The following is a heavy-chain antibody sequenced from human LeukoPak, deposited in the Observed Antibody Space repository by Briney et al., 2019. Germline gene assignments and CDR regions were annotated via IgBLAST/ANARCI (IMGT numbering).Heavy chain of an antibody. CDR1: GGAISNYY. Sequence: SETLSLTRTVSGGAISNYYWSWIRQPPGKGLVWSGDIYYSGSTNYNPSLKSRVTISVDTSKNQFSLRLSALTAADTAVYYSGRTNSNPTPKSRVTLSVDTSKNQCSLKLSSVTVAETAVYNCAERHHDYGDYVWGAFAIGSQATMVTVSS. CDR3: GRTNSNPTPKSRVTLSVDTSKNQCSLKLSSVTVAETAVYNCAERHHDYGDYVWGAFAI. CDR2: IYYSGST. V-gene: IGHV4-59*01. J-gene: IGHJ3*02. D-gene: IGHD1-20*01.